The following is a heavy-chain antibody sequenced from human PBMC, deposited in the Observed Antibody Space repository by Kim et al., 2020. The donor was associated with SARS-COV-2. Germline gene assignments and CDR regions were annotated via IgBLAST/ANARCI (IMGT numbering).Heavy chain of an antibody. V-gene: IGHV3-15*01. J-gene: IGHJ4*02. D-gene: IGHD5-12*01. CDR3: TTDLIVATYHDY. Sequence: DYAAPGKGRFTISRDNSKNTLYLQMNSLKTEDTAVYYCTTDLIVATYHDYWGQGTLVTVSS.